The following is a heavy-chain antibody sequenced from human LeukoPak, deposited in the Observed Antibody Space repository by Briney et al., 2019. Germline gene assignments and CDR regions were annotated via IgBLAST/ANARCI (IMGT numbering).Heavy chain of an antibody. J-gene: IGHJ6*03. CDR1: GYTFTSYD. V-gene: IGHV1-8*01. CDR3: ARGAYSSSFYYYYMDV. CDR2: MNPNSGNT. D-gene: IGHD6-13*01. Sequence: ASVKVSCKASGYTFTSYDINWVRQSTGQGLEWKGWMNPNSGNTGYAQKFQGRVTMTRNTSISTAYMELSSLRSEDTAVYYCARGAYSSSFYYYYMDVWGKGTTVTVSS.